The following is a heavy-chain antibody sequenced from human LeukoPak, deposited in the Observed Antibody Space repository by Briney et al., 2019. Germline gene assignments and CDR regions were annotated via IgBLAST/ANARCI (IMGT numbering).Heavy chain of an antibody. Sequence: GRSLRLSCAASGFTFNYFGMHWVRQAPGKGLEWVAIIWYDGSNKYYADSVKGRFTISRDNSKNTLYLQMNSLRAEDTAVYYCARDGLHTAHFDYWGQGTLVSVSS. CDR1: GFTFNYFG. V-gene: IGHV3-33*01. CDR3: ARDGLHTAHFDY. J-gene: IGHJ4*02. D-gene: IGHD5-18*01. CDR2: IWYDGSNK.